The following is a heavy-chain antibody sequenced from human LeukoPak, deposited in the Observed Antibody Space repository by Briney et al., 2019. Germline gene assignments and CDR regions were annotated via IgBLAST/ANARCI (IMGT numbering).Heavy chain of an antibody. Sequence: GGSLRLSCAASGFTFSSYSMNWVRQAPGKGLEWVSSISGSSSYIYYADSVKGRFTISRDNAKNSLYLQMNSLRAEDTAVYYCARVAQKLERIALAATSEWRANWYFDLWGRGTLVTVSS. CDR2: ISGSSSYI. D-gene: IGHD6-19*01. V-gene: IGHV3-21*01. J-gene: IGHJ2*01. CDR3: ARVAQKLERIALAATSEWRANWYFDL. CDR1: GFTFSSYS.